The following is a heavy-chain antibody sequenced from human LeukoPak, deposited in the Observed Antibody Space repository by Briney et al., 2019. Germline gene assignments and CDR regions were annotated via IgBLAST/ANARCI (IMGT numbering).Heavy chain of an antibody. J-gene: IGHJ4*02. CDR3: ARGEYCTNGVRSTFDY. CDR2: IYYSGST. V-gene: IGHV4-39*01. CDR1: GGSISSSSYY. Sequence: PSETLSLTCTVSGGSISSSSYYWGWIRQPPGKGLEWIGSIYYSGSTYYNPSLKSRVTISVDTSKNQFSLKLSSVTAADTAVYYCARGEYCTNGVRSTFDYWGQGTLVTVSS. D-gene: IGHD2-8*01.